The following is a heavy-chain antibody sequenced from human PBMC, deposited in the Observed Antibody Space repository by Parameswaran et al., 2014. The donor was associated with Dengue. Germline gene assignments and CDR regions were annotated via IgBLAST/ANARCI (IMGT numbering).Heavy chain of an antibody. V-gene: IGHV4-59*01. D-gene: IGHD3-16*01. J-gene: IGHJ5*02. Sequence: RWIRQPPGKGLEWIGYIYYSGSTNYNPSLKSRVTISVDTSKNQFSLKLSSVTAADTAVYYCARDGRDGCLGELWGQNWFDPWGQGTLVTVSS. CDR3: ARDGRDGCLGELWGQNWFDP. CDR2: IYYSGST.